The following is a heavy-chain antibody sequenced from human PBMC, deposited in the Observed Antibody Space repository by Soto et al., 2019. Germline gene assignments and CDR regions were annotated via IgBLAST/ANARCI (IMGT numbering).Heavy chain of an antibody. CDR2: IYYSGST. Sequence: PSETLSLTCTVSGGSISSGDYYWSWIRQPPGKGLEWIGYIYYSGSTYYNQSLKSRVTISVDTSKNQFSLKLSSVTAADTAVYYCARDRAPGYCSSTSCYTNYYYYGMDVWGQGTTVTVSS. CDR1: GGSISSGDYY. V-gene: IGHV4-30-4*01. CDR3: ARDRAPGYCSSTSCYTNYYYYGMDV. D-gene: IGHD2-2*02. J-gene: IGHJ6*02.